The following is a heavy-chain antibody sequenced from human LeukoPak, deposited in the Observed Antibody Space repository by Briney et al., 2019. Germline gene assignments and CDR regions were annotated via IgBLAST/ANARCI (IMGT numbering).Heavy chain of an antibody. CDR1: GFTFSSYE. D-gene: IGHD3-10*01. CDR3: ARGSYGSGSYYSYYYYYYMDV. Sequence: GGSLRLSCAASGFTFSSYEMNWVRQAPGKGLEWVSYISSGGSTIYYADSVKGRFTISRDNAKNSLYLQMNSLRAEDTAVYYCARGSYGSGSYYSYYYYYYMDVWGKGTTVTVSS. J-gene: IGHJ6*03. V-gene: IGHV3-48*03. CDR2: ISSGGSTI.